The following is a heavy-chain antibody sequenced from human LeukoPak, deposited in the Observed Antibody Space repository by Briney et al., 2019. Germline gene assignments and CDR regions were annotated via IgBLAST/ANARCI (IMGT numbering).Heavy chain of an antibody. J-gene: IGHJ4*02. CDR3: ARVGMGIAVAREGY. CDR2: INPSGGST. D-gene: IGHD6-19*01. Sequence: ASVKVSCKASGYTFTSYYMHWERQAPGQGLEWMGIINPSGGSTSYAQKFQGRVTMTRDTSTSTVYMELSRLRSDDTAVYYCARVGMGIAVAREGYWGQGTLVTVSS. CDR1: GYTFTSYY. V-gene: IGHV1-46*01.